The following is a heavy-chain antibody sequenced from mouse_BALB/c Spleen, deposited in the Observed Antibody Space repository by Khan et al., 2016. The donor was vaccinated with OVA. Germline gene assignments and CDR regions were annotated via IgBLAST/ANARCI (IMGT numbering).Heavy chain of an antibody. CDR1: GFTFTDYS. Sequence: QIQLVQSGPELKKPGETVKISCKASGFTFTDYSIHWVRQAPGEVLEWMGWIKSEPGEPTYAADFKGRFIFSLDTSASTVYLQINNLKNEDTATYFGSSAFFAYWGQGTLVTVSA. CDR3: SSAFFAY. J-gene: IGHJ3*01. V-gene: IGHV9-2-1*01. CDR2: IKSEPGEP.